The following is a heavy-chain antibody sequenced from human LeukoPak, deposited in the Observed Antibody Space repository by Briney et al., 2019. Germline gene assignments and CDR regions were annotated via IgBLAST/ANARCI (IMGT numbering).Heavy chain of an antibody. CDR1: GFTFSSYA. D-gene: IGHD5/OR15-5a*01. Sequence: GGSLRLSCAASGFTFSSYAMHWVRQAPGKGLEWVAVISYDGSNKYYADSVKGRFTISRDNSKNTLFLQMNSLRAEDTAVYYCARSVPARRGLSDYWGQGTLVTVSS. J-gene: IGHJ4*02. CDR2: ISYDGSNK. V-gene: IGHV3-30-3*01. CDR3: ARSVPARRGLSDY.